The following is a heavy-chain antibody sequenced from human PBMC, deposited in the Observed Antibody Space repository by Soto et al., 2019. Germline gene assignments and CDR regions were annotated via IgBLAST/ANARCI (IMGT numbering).Heavy chain of an antibody. Sequence: QITLKESGPRPVKPTQTHTLTCTFSGFSLSTSGVGVGWIRQPPGKALVWLALIYWAADRRYSPSLKSRLTITXXTSKNHVLLTMANMDPVDTALFYCAHRRRGGYFDCGGQGALVTDSS. V-gene: IGHV2-5*02. CDR2: IYWAADR. CDR1: GFSLSTSGVG. CDR3: AHRRRGGYFDC. D-gene: IGHD3-16*01. J-gene: IGHJ4*02.